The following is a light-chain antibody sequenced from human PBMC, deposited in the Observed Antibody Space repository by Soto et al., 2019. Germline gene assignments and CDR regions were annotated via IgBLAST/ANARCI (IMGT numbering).Light chain of an antibody. J-gene: IGKJ1*01. CDR1: QSVSSNY. CDR3: QQYGSLSWT. CDR2: GAS. Sequence: DIVLTQSPGTVSLSPGERATLSCRASQSVSSNYLAWYQQKPGQAPRLLIYGASTRATGVPDRFSGSGSGTDFTLTISRLEPEDFAVYHCQQYGSLSWTFGQGTKV. V-gene: IGKV3-20*01.